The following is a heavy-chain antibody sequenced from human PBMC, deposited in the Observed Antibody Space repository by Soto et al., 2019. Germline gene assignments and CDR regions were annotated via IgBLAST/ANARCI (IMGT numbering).Heavy chain of an antibody. Sequence: ASVKVSCKVSGYTLTELSMHWVRQAPGKGLEWMGGFDPEDGETIYAQKFQGRVTMTEDTSTDTTYMELSSLRSEDTAVYYCATALGLVIGYFDYWGQGTLVTVSS. D-gene: IGHD3-10*01. CDR2: FDPEDGET. J-gene: IGHJ4*02. CDR1: GYTLTELS. V-gene: IGHV1-24*01. CDR3: ATALGLVIGYFDY.